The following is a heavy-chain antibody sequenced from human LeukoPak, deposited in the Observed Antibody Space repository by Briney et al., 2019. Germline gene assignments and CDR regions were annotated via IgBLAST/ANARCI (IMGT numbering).Heavy chain of an antibody. CDR3: AGSYGPNWFDP. CDR1: GFTFSSYW. CDR2: INSDGSSA. V-gene: IGHV3-74*01. Sequence: GGSLRLSCAASGFTFSSYWMHWVRQAPGKGLVWVSRINSDGSSATYADSVNGRFTFSRDNGKNTFYLQMNSLRAEDTAVYYCAGSYGPNWFDPWGQGTLVTVSS. D-gene: IGHD5-18*01. J-gene: IGHJ5*02.